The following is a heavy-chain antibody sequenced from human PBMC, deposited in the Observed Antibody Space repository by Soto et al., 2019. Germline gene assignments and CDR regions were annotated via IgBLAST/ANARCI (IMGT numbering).Heavy chain of an antibody. CDR3: ASVGGVGAPPGAAY. CDR1: GCIFSSYA. J-gene: IGHJ4*02. D-gene: IGHD1-26*01. V-gene: IGHV1-69*01. CDR2: VIPVLGQA. Sequence: HVQVVQSGAEVKRPGSSVKVSCKASGCIFSSYAISWLRQAPGQVLEWMGAVIPVLGQAYYAQALQDRVTITADESTRTAYMELSRLTSADTAVYFCASVGGVGAPPGAAYWGQGTLVTVSS.